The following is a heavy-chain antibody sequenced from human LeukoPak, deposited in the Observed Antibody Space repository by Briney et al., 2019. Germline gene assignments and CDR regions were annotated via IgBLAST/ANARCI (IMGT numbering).Heavy chain of an antibody. CDR1: GFTFSSYS. CDR2: ISSSSSYI. CDR3: ARGEENDYGDFLDY. Sequence: GMSLRLSCAASGFTFSSYSMNWVRQAPGKGLEWVSSISSSSSYIYYADSVKGRFTISRDNAKNSLYLQMNSLRAEDTAVYYCARGEENDYGDFLDYWGQGTLVTVSS. J-gene: IGHJ4*02. V-gene: IGHV3-21*01. D-gene: IGHD4-17*01.